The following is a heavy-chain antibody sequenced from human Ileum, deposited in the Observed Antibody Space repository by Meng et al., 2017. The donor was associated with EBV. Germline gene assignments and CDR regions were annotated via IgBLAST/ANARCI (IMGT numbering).Heavy chain of an antibody. D-gene: IGHD6-6*01. CDR3: AIVLDGSSPGYVY. CDR1: GFNLSSYC. J-gene: IGHJ4*02. CDR2: ITSDGSST. Sequence: EGQPVEVGGGVCRPGGSLRLSCAGSGFNLSSYCMYCVRQAPGKGLVWGARITSDGSSTTYADSVKDRFTISRDNAKNTLYLQMNSLRAEDTAVYYCAIVLDGSSPGYVYWGQGTLVTVSS. V-gene: IGHV3-74*01.